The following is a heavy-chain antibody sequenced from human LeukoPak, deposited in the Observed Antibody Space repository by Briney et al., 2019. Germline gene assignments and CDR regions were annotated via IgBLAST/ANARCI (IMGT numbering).Heavy chain of an antibody. CDR3: ARTQGSIAARYFDY. Sequence: GGSLRLSCAASGFTFSDYYMSWIRQAPGKGLEWVSYISSSGSTIYYADSVKGRFTISRDNAKDSLYLQMNSLRAEDTAVYYCARTQGSIAARYFDYWGQGTLVTVSS. D-gene: IGHD6-6*01. CDR2: ISSSGSTI. J-gene: IGHJ4*02. CDR1: GFTFSDYY. V-gene: IGHV3-11*01.